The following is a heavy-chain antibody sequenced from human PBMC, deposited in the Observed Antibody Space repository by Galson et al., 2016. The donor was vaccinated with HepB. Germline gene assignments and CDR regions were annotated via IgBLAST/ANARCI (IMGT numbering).Heavy chain of an antibody. V-gene: IGHV3-33*08. CDR2: IWYDGSNK. Sequence: SLRLSCAASGFTFDDYAMHWVRQAPGKGLEWVALIWYDGSNKHYADSVKGRFTISRDNSKNTLYLQVNSLRVEDTAIYYCARGRTTSCNSAFDIWGQGTMVTVSS. CDR1: GFTFDDYA. J-gene: IGHJ3*02. D-gene: IGHD2-2*02. CDR3: ARGRTTSCNSAFDI.